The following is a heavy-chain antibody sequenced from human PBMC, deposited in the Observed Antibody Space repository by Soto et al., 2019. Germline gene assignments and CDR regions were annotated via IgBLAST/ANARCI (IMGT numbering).Heavy chain of an antibody. Sequence: SQTLSLTCAISGYSISSNSAVWNWIRQSPSRGLEWLGRTYYRSKWYNDYAIYVNSRISINPDTSKNQFTLQLNSVTPEDTAVYYCAREAVGIDYWSQGTLVTVSS. CDR1: GYSISSNSAV. CDR3: AREAVGIDY. D-gene: IGHD6-19*01. CDR2: TYYRSKWYN. V-gene: IGHV6-1*01. J-gene: IGHJ4*02.